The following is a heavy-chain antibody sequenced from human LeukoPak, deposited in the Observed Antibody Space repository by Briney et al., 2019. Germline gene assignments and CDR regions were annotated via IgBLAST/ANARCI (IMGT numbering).Heavy chain of an antibody. Sequence: GASVKVSCKASGHTFTGDYIHWVRQAPGQGLEWMGWINPDSGDTNIPQKFQGRVTMTRDTSISTAYMELSRLTSDDTAVYYCAKSSAFDYWGQGTLVTVSS. CDR3: AKSSAFDY. CDR1: GHTFTGDY. D-gene: IGHD2-15*01. J-gene: IGHJ4*02. CDR2: INPDSGDT. V-gene: IGHV1-2*02.